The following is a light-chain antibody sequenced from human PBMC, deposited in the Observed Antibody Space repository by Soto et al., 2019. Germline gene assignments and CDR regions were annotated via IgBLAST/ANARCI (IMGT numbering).Light chain of an antibody. V-gene: IGLV2-23*01. CDR2: EDT. J-gene: IGLJ7*01. Sequence: QSALTQPASVSGSPGQSITISCTGTSSDDWTFNLISWYQQFPGKGPKVIIFEDTERPSWVSDRFSASKSGNTASLTISALQAEDEADYYCCSHRLRSIWVFGGGTQLTVL. CDR3: CSHRLRSIWV. CDR1: SSDDWTFNL.